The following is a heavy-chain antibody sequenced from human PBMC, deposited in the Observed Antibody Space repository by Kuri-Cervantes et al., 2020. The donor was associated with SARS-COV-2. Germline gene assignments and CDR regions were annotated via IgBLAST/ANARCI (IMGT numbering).Heavy chain of an antibody. V-gene: IGHV3-30*02. Sequence: GESLKISCAASGFTFSSYGMHWVRQAPGKGLEWVAFIRYDGSNKYYADSVKGRFTISRDNSKNTLYLQMNSLRAEDTAVYYCATGSMIVFYYYGMDVWGQGTTVTVSS. CDR2: IRYDGSNK. CDR3: ATGSMIVFYYYGMDV. D-gene: IGHD3-22*01. J-gene: IGHJ6*02. CDR1: GFTFSSYG.